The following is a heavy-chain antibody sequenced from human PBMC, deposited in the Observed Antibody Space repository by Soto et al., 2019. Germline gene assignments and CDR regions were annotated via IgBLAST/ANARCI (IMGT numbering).Heavy chain of an antibody. D-gene: IGHD5-18*01. J-gene: IGHJ4*02. CDR3: ARDNGYSYGYTLDH. Sequence: PSETLSLTCTVSGGSISIGDYYWSWIRQPPGKGLEWIGYIYYSGSTYYNPSLKSRVTISVDTSKNQFSLKLSSVTAADTAVYYCARDNGYSYGYTLDHWGQGTLVTXSS. CDR2: IYYSGST. CDR1: GGSISIGDYY. V-gene: IGHV4-30-4*01.